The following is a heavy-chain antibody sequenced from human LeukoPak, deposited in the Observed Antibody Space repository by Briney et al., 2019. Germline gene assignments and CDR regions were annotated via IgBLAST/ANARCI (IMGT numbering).Heavy chain of an antibody. V-gene: IGHV3-21*01. D-gene: IGHD2-21*02. CDR1: GFTFSTSG. J-gene: IGHJ4*02. Sequence: GGSLRLSCAASGFTFSTSGMTWVRQAPGKGLEWVASISSRSYGYYADAVKGRFTISRDNARNSLYLQMNSLRAEDTALYYCARGGGDIPIDSWGQGTLVAVSP. CDR2: ISSRSYG. CDR3: ARGGGDIPIDS.